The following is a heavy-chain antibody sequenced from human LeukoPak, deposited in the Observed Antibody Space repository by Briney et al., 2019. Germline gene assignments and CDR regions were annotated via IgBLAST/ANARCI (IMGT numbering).Heavy chain of an antibody. D-gene: IGHD3-3*01. CDR2: INHSGST. J-gene: IGHJ4*02. Sequence: SETLSLTCAVYGGSFSAYYWSWIRQPPGKGLEWIGEINHSGSTNYNPSLKSRVTISVGTSKNQFSLKLSSVTAADTAVYYCARLRGYDFWSGYLIDHTTQRDYWGQGTLVTVSS. V-gene: IGHV4-34*01. CDR3: ARLRGYDFWSGYLIDHTTQRDY. CDR1: GGSFSAYY.